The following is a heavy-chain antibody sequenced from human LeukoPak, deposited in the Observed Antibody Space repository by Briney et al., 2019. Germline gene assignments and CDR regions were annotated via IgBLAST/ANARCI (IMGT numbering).Heavy chain of an antibody. Sequence: SQTLSLTCTVSGGSISSGDYYWSWIRQPPGKGLEWIGYIYYSGSTYYNPSLKSRVTISVDTSKNQFSLKLSSVTAADTAVYYCARAPDYYDSTTYIFDYWGQGTLVTVSS. D-gene: IGHD3-22*01. CDR3: ARAPDYYDSTTYIFDY. CDR1: GGSISSGDYY. J-gene: IGHJ4*02. V-gene: IGHV4-30-4*01. CDR2: IYYSGST.